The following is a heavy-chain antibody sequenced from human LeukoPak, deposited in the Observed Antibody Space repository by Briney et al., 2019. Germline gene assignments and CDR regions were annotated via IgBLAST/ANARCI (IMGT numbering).Heavy chain of an antibody. J-gene: IGHJ6*02. CDR2: IYTSGST. D-gene: IGHD2-2*01. V-gene: IGHV4-4*07. Sequence: PSETLSLTCTVSGGSISSYYWSWIRQPAGKGLEWIGRIYTSGSTNYNPSLKSRVTMSVDTSKNQSSLKLSSVTAADTAVYYCARDAPVEYCSSTSCYDAVYYYYYGMDVWGQGTTVTVSS. CDR1: GGSISSYY. CDR3: ARDAPVEYCSSTSCYDAVYYYYYGMDV.